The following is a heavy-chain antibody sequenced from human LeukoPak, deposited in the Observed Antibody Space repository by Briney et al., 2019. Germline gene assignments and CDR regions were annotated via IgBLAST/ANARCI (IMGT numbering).Heavy chain of an antibody. CDR2: IKSKTDGGTT. D-gene: IGHD3-10*01. Sequence: GVSLRLSCAASGFTFSYAWMSWVRQAPGKGLEWVGRIKSKTDGGTTDSAAPVKGRFTISRDDSKNTLYLQMNSLKTEDTAVYYCTTDDMVRGVPYYFDYWGQGTLVTVSS. J-gene: IGHJ4*02. CDR3: TTDDMVRGVPYYFDY. V-gene: IGHV3-15*01. CDR1: GFTFSYAW.